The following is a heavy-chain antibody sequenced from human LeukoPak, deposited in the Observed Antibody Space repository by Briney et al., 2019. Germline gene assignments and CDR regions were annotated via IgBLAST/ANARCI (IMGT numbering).Heavy chain of an antibody. Sequence: SETLSLTCGVSGGSIDITNYWSWARQAPGKGLEWIGEISHGGTTNYNPSLRSRVAMSLDRANNQFSLSLTSVTAADTAVYYCTREKRPFCPFAHWGQGVLVTVSS. V-gene: IGHV4-4*02. CDR3: TREKRPFCPFAH. CDR2: ISHGGTT. J-gene: IGHJ4*02. D-gene: IGHD3-3*01. CDR1: GGSIDITNY.